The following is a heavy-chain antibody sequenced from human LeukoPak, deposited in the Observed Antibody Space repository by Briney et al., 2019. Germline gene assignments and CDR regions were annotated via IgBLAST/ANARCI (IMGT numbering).Heavy chain of an antibody. V-gene: IGHV4-59*01. CDR1: GGSISSYY. CDR2: IYYSGST. Sequence: SETLSLTCTVSGGSISSYYWSWIRQPPGKGLEWIGYIYYSGSTNYNPSLKSRVTISVDTSKNQFSLKLSSVTAADTAVCYCAANSGSYLYYFDYWGQGTLVTVSS. CDR3: AANSGSYLYYFDY. J-gene: IGHJ4*02. D-gene: IGHD1-26*01.